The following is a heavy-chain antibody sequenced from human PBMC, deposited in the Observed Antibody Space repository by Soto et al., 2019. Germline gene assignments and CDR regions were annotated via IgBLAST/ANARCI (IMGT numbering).Heavy chain of an antibody. CDR3: ARLPAVSRSWAWFDP. CDR2: ISHAGNI. D-gene: IGHD1-26*01. Sequence: QVQLQESGPGLVKPSETLSLTCAVSGASVTTYYWAWIRQPPGEGLEWISYISHAGNINYNPSLKSRATISIDMFKNQFSLELTSVTASDAAVYYCARLPAVSRSWAWFDPWGQGTQVTVSS. J-gene: IGHJ5*02. V-gene: IGHV4-59*08. CDR1: GASVTTYY.